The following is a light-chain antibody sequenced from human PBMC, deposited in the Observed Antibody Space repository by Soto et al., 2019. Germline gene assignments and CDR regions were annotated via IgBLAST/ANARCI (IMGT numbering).Light chain of an antibody. J-gene: IGKJ5*01. CDR2: KAS. CDR1: QTISSW. CDR3: QQYNSYST. V-gene: IGKV1-5*03. Sequence: DIQMTQSPSTLSASVGDRVTITCRASQTISSWLAWYQQKPGKAPKLLIYKASSLESGVPSRFSGSGSGTEFTLTISSLQPDDFATYSCQQYNSYSTFVQRTRLK.